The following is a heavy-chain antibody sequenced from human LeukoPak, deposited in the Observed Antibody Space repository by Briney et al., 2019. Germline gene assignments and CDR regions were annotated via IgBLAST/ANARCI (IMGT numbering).Heavy chain of an antibody. V-gene: IGHV1-2*02. Sequence: ASVKVSCKASGYTFTGQYLHWVRQGPGQGLEWMGWITPNSGGTNYAQKFQGRVTMTRDTSISTAYMGLSRLTSDDTALYYCASGSGTYSPDYWGQGTLVTVSS. CDR2: ITPNSGGT. D-gene: IGHD3-10*01. CDR3: ASGSGTYSPDY. CDR1: GYTFTGQY. J-gene: IGHJ4*02.